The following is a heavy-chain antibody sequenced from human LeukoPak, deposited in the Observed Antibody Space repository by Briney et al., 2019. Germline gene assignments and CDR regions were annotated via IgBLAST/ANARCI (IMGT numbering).Heavy chain of an antibody. CDR2: IYYSGST. D-gene: IGHD4-17*01. CDR3: ARSRTTVTLSVDY. Sequence: SETLSLTCTVSGGSLSSYYWSWIRQPPGKGLEWIGYIYYSGSTNYNPSLKSRVTMSVDTSKNQFSLKLSSVTAADTAVYYCARSRTTVTLSVDYWGQGTLVTVSS. V-gene: IGHV4-59*01. CDR1: GGSLSSYY. J-gene: IGHJ4*02.